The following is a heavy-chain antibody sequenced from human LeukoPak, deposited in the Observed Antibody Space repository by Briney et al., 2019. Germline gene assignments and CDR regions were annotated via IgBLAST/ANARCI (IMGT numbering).Heavy chain of an antibody. D-gene: IGHD3-3*01. J-gene: IGHJ4*02. CDR2: ISDSSSTT. Sequence: PGGSLRLSCAASGFTFNTYNMHWVRQAPGKGLEWVSYISDSSSTTYYADSLKGRFTISRDNAKNSLYLQMNSLRAEDTAVYYCARDRGDFWSGYYTNYFDYWGQGTLVTVSS. CDR3: ARDRGDFWSGYYTNYFDY. CDR1: GFTFNTYN. V-gene: IGHV3-48*01.